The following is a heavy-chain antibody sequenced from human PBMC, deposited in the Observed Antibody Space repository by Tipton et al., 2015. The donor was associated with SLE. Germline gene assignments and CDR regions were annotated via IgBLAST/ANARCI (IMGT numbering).Heavy chain of an antibody. D-gene: IGHD3-10*02. CDR2: IYYSGST. CDR1: GGSISSSSYY. J-gene: IGHJ4*02. V-gene: IGHV4-39*07. Sequence: GLVKPSETLSLTCAVSGGSISSSSYYWGWIRQPPGKGLEWIGSIYYSGSTYYNPSLKSRVTISVDTSKNQFSLKLSSVTAADTAVYYCASLFGSKDYWGQGTLVTVSS. CDR3: ASLFGSKDY.